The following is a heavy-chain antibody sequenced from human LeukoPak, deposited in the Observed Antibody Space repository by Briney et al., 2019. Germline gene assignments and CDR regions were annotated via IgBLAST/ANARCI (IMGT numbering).Heavy chain of an antibody. J-gene: IGHJ6*03. V-gene: IGHV1-46*04. D-gene: IGHD3-3*01. Sequence: ASVKVSCKASGYTFTSYGISWVRQAPGQGLGWMGIINPGGDNRNYAQKLQGRVTMTSDTSTSTVYMELSSLRSEDTAVYYCGRSASTFDFWSGRYYHYMDVWGKGTTVTVSS. CDR2: INPGGDNR. CDR1: GYTFTSYG. CDR3: GRSASTFDFWSGRYYHYMDV.